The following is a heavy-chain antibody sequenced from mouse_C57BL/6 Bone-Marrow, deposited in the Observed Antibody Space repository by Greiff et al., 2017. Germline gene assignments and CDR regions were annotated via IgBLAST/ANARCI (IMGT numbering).Heavy chain of an antibody. CDR2: ISDGGSYT. Sequence: EVKLVESGGGLVKPGGSLKLSCAASGFTFSSYALSWVRPTPEKRLEWVATISDGGSYTSSPATVTGRFTISRDKAKNNLYLQMSHLKSEDTAMYYCARDDYWGQGTTLTVSS. CDR1: GFTFSSYA. V-gene: IGHV5-4*01. CDR3: ARDDY. J-gene: IGHJ2*01.